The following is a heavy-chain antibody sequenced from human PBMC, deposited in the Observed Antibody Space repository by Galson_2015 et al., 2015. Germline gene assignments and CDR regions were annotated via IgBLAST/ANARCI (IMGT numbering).Heavy chain of an antibody. V-gene: IGHV3-74*01. CDR3: ARDPLWDRTVGFDY. J-gene: IGHJ4*02. CDR1: GFTFSSYW. CDR2: INSDGTDK. D-gene: IGHD3-16*01. Sequence: SLRLSCAASGFTFSSYWMYWVRQAPGKGLVWVSRINSDGTDKTYADSVKGRFTISRDNAKNTLYLQMNSLRAEDTAVYYCARDPLWDRTVGFDYWGQGTLVTASS.